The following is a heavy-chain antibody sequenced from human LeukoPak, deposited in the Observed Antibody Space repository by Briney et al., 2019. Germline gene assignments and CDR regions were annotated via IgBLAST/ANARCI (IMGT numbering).Heavy chain of an antibody. V-gene: IGHV4-4*07. CDR2: IYTSGST. Sequence: SETLSLTCTVSGGSISSYYWSWIRRPAGKGLEWIGRIYTSGSTNYNPSLKSRVTMSVDTSKNQFSLKLSSVTAADTAVYYCARGADILTGYYDWYFDLWGRGTLVTVSS. J-gene: IGHJ2*01. CDR3: ARGADILTGYYDWYFDL. CDR1: GGSISSYY. D-gene: IGHD3-9*01.